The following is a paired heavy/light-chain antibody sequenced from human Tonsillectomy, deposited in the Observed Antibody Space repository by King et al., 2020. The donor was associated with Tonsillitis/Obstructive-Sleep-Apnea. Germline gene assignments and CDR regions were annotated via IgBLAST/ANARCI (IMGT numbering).Light chain of an antibody. Sequence: QSVLTQPPSASGTPGQRVTISCSGSSSDIGSNTVNWYQQLPGTAPKVLLYSNDQRPSGVPDRFSGSKSGTSASLAISGLQSEDEADYYCAAWDDNLNGWVFGGGTKVTVL. CDR2: SND. CDR3: AAWDDNLNGWV. CDR1: SSDIGSNT. V-gene: IGLV1-44*01. J-gene: IGLJ3*02.
Heavy chain of an antibody. J-gene: IGHJ5*02. CDR2: ISGGGDYT. CDR3: ARERFQGYCSSNTCYNNWFAP. CDR1: GFTFSDYY. D-gene: IGHD2-2*02. Sequence: QVQLVESGGGLVKPGGSLRLSCGASGFTFSDYYMSWIRQAPGKGLEWVSYISGGGDYTNYADSLKGRFTISRDNTKKSLYLEMKRLRVEDTAVYYCARERFQGYCSSNTCYNNWFAPWGQGTLVTVSS. V-gene: IGHV3-11*05.